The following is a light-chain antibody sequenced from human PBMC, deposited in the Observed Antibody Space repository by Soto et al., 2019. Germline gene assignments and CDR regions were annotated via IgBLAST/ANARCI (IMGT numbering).Light chain of an antibody. V-gene: IGLV3-21*02. Sequence: SYELTQPPSVSVAPGQTARITSGGNNIGSKSVHWYQQKAGQAPVLVVYDDSDRPSGIPERFSGSNSGNTATLTISRVEAGDEADYYCQVWDSSSDHYVFGTGTKVTVL. J-gene: IGLJ1*01. CDR3: QVWDSSSDHYV. CDR1: NIGSKS. CDR2: DDS.